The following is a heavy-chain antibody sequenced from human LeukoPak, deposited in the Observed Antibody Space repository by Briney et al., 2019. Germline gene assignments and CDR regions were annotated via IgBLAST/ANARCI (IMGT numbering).Heavy chain of an antibody. CDR3: ARDTYDSSGYYYRNFDY. CDR1: GYTFTSYY. J-gene: IGHJ4*02. V-gene: IGHV1-46*01. D-gene: IGHD3-22*01. Sequence: GASVKVSCKASGYTFTSYYMHWVRQAPGQGLEWMGIINPSGGSTSYAQKFQGRVTMTRDTSTSTVYMELSSLRFEDTAVYYCARDTYDSSGYYYRNFDYWGQGTLVTVSS. CDR2: INPSGGST.